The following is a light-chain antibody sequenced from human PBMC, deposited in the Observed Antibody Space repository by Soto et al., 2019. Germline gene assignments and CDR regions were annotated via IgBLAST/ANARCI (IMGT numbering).Light chain of an antibody. CDR2: GAS. CDR3: QQYGTSPRS. Sequence: EIVLTQSPGTLSLSPGERATLSCRASQSVTGSYLAWYQHKPGQAPSLLIYGASSRATGIPNRFSGSGPATDFTLTISGLEPEDFAVYYCQQYGTSPRSFGQGTKVDIK. J-gene: IGKJ1*01. CDR1: QSVTGSY. V-gene: IGKV3-20*01.